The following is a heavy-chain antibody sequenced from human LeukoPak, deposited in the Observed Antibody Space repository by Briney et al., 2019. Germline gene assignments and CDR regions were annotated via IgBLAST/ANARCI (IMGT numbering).Heavy chain of an antibody. CDR3: ARHHSNFDY. CDR2: IYDSGST. D-gene: IGHD5-18*01. J-gene: IGHJ4*02. Sequence: SETLSLTCSVSGGSISTYYWSWIRPPPGKGLEWIGYIYDSGSTNYNPSLKSRVTISVDTSKNQFSLKLSSVTAADTAVYYCARHHSNFDYWGQGTLVTVSS. CDR1: GGSISTYY. V-gene: IGHV4-59*08.